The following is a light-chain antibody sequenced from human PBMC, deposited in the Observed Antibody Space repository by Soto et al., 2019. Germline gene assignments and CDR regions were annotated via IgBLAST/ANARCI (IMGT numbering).Light chain of an antibody. V-gene: IGKV1-6*01. CDR1: QGISSN. J-gene: IGKJ1*01. Sequence: AIQLTQSPSSLFASVGDRVTITCRASQGISSNLAWYQQKPGKVPKLLISAASTLQSGVPSRLSGSGSGTDFTLTISSLQPEDFATYYCQQDYNYPWTFGQGTKVDIK. CDR2: AAS. CDR3: QQDYNYPWT.